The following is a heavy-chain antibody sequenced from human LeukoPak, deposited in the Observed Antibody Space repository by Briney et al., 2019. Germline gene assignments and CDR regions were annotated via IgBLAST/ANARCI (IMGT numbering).Heavy chain of an antibody. CDR3: ATQPNYYYDSSGYYYFDY. D-gene: IGHD3-22*01. CDR2: ISAYNGNT. Sequence: APVKVSCKASGYTFTSYGISWVRQAPGQGLEWMGWISAYNGNTNYAQKLQGRVTMTTDTSTSTAYMELRSLRSEDTAVYYCATQPNYYYDSSGYYYFDYWGQGTLVTVSS. V-gene: IGHV1-18*01. CDR1: GYTFTSYG. J-gene: IGHJ4*02.